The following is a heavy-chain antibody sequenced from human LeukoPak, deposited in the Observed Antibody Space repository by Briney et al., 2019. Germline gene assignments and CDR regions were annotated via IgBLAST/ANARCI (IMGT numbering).Heavy chain of an antibody. CDR2: ISYDGSNK. CDR3: AKDHLGPYYFDY. V-gene: IGHV3-30*18. J-gene: IGHJ4*02. D-gene: IGHD7-27*01. Sequence: GRSLRLSCAASEFTFSSYGMHWVRQAPGKGLEWVAVISYDGSNKYYADSVKGRFTISRDNSKNTLYLQMNSLRVEDTAVYYCAKDHLGPYYFDYWGQGTLVTVSS. CDR1: EFTFSSYG.